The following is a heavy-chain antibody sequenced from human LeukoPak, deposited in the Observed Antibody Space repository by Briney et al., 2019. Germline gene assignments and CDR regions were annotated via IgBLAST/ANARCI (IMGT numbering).Heavy chain of an antibody. Sequence: PGTSLRLSWTASGFTFGSYGMHWVRQAPGKGLEWVAVIWYDGSSKYYADSVKGRFTISRDDSKNTLYLQMNSLRAEDTAVYYCARVADSSGYSTDFWGQGTLVTVSS. CDR3: ARVADSSGYSTDF. V-gene: IGHV3-33*01. CDR2: IWYDGSSK. CDR1: GFTFGSYG. D-gene: IGHD3-22*01. J-gene: IGHJ4*02.